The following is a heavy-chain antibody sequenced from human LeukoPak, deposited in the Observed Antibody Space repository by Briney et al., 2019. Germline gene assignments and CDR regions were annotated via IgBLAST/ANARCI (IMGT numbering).Heavy chain of an antibody. J-gene: IGHJ6*02. CDR2: INWNGGST. CDR3: ARWISSDFWSGYSYYYYGMDV. D-gene: IGHD3-3*01. Sequence: SGGSLRLSCAASGFTFDDYGMSWVRQAPGKGLEWVSGINWNGGSTGYADSVKGRFTISRDNAKNSLYLQMNSLRAEDTALYHCARWISSDFWSGYSYYYYGMDVWGQGTTVTVSS. V-gene: IGHV3-20*01. CDR1: GFTFDDYG.